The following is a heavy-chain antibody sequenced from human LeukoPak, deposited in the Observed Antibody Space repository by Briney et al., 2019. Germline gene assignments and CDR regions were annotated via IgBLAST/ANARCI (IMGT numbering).Heavy chain of an antibody. CDR2: ISSSGSTI. Sequence: GGSLRLSCAAFGFTFSDYYMSWIRQAPGKGLEWVSYISSSGSTIYYADSVKGRFTISRDNAKNSLYLQMNSLRAEDTAVYYCARTLRQYQLLYGYYFDYWGQGTLVTVSS. CDR1: GFTFSDYY. V-gene: IGHV3-11*01. J-gene: IGHJ4*02. CDR3: ARTLRQYQLLYGYYFDY. D-gene: IGHD2-2*02.